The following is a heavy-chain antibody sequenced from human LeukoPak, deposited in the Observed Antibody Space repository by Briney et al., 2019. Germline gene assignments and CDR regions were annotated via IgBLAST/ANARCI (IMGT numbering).Heavy chain of an antibody. D-gene: IGHD5-24*01. J-gene: IGHJ4*02. CDR1: GGSISSYY. Sequence: PSETLSLTCTVYGGSISSYYWSWIRQPAGKGLEWIGRIYTSGSTNYNPSLKSRVTISVDTSKNQFSLQLSSVTAADTAVYYCARDRLVRDGYNYFDYWGQGTLVTVSS. CDR2: IYTSGST. CDR3: ARDRLVRDGYNYFDY. V-gene: IGHV4-4*07.